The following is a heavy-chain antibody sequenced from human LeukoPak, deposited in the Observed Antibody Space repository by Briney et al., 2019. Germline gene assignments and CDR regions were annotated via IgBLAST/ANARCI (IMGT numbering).Heavy chain of an antibody. CDR1: GFTLSSYG. V-gene: IGHV3-30*18. J-gene: IGHJ4*02. Sequence: PGGSLRLSCAASGFTLSSYGIHWVRQAPGKGLDWVAIISDDGTSKHYADSVKGRFIVSRDNSKNTVYLQMNSLRAEDTAVYYCAKVLLSYLDYWGKGTLVTVPS. CDR2: ISDDGTSK. CDR3: AKVLLSYLDY.